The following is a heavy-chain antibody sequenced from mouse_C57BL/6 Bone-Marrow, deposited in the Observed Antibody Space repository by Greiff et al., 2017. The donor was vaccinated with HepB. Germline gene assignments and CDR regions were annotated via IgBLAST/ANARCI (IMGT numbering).Heavy chain of an antibody. J-gene: IGHJ4*01. Sequence: EVKLMESGGGLVQPKGSLKLSCAASGFSFNTYAMNWVRQAPGKGLEWVARIRSKSNNYATYYADSVKDRFTISRDDSESMLYLQMNNLKTEDTAMYYCVSKHVYYYGSSSYAMDYWGQGTSVTVSS. CDR3: VSKHVYYYGSSSYAMDY. D-gene: IGHD1-1*01. CDR1: GFSFNTYA. CDR2: IRSKSNNYAT. V-gene: IGHV10-1*01.